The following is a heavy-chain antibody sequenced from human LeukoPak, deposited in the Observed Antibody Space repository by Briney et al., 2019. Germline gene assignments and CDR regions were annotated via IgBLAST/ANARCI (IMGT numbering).Heavy chain of an antibody. D-gene: IGHD2-2*01. Sequence: SETLSLTCTVSGASFSSYYWSWLRQPPGKGLEWIAYIFYNGNTKYNPSLKSRVTISVDTSKTQFSLKVTSVTAADTAVYYCARAPRDRGYCGATSCFEYMDVWGRGTTVTVSS. V-gene: IGHV4-59*01. CDR2: IFYNGNT. CDR1: GASFSSYY. CDR3: ARAPRDRGYCGATSCFEYMDV. J-gene: IGHJ6*03.